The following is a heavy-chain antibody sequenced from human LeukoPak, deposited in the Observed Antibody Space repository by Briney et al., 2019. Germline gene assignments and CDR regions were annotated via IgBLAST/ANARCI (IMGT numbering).Heavy chain of an antibody. CDR2: ISSSSSTI. J-gene: IGHJ3*02. CDR1: GFTFSSYS. CDR3: ARDQGGSYSLGAFDI. V-gene: IGHV3-48*04. D-gene: IGHD1-26*01. Sequence: GGSLRLSCAASGFTFSSYSMNWVRQAPGKGLEWVSYISSSSSTIYYADSVKGRFTISRDNAKNSLYLQMNSLRAEDTAVYYCARDQGGSYSLGAFDIWGQGTMVTVSS.